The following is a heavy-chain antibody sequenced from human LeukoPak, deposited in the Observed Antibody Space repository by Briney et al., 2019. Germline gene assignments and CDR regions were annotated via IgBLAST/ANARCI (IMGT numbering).Heavy chain of an antibody. D-gene: IGHD1-26*01. CDR2: ISYDGSNK. Sequence: PGGSLRLSCAASGFTFSSYGMHWVRQAPGKGLEWVAVISYDGSNKYYADSVKGRFTISRDNSKNTLYLQMNSLRAEDTAVYYCARGFLVGNNAAWGQGTLVTISS. CDR3: ARGFLVGNNAA. V-gene: IGHV3-30*03. CDR1: GFTFSSYG. J-gene: IGHJ5*02.